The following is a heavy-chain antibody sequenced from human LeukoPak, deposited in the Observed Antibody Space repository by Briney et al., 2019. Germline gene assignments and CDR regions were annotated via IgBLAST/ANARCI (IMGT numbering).Heavy chain of an antibody. CDR3: ARDSGMVRGTVDY. CDR1: GYTFTSYY. CDR2: INPSGGST. V-gene: IGHV1-46*01. Sequence: ASVKVSCKSSGYTFTSYYTYWVRQAPGQGLEWMGIINPSGGSTSYAQKFQGRVTMTRDTSTSTVYMELSSLRSEDTAVYYCARDSGMVRGTVDYWGQGTLVTVSS. D-gene: IGHD3-10*01. J-gene: IGHJ4*02.